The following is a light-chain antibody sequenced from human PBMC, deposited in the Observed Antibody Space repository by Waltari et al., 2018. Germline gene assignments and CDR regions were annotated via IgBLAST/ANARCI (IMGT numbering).Light chain of an antibody. J-gene: IGKJ1*01. CDR2: KAS. CDR3: KQCNEEFPGT. Sequence: DLQMTQSPSTLSASVGDRVTISCRASPSISNCLAWYQQEPGKAPKLLTYKASNLAIGVASRFSGSGSGTEFTLNINSLQPDDCASYYGKQCNEEFPGTFGQRTKV. CDR1: PSISNC. V-gene: IGKV1-5*03.